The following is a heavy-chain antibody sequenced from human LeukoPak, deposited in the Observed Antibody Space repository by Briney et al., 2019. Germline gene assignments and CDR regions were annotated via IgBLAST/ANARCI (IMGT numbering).Heavy chain of an antibody. Sequence: ASVKVSCKASGYTFTDYYFHWVRQAPGQGLEWMGWINPNSGGTNYAQKFQGRVTMTRDTSITSTHMELNSLTSDDTAVYYCARNRYGYNFGYWAQGTLVTVSS. D-gene: IGHD5-24*01. J-gene: IGHJ4*02. CDR1: GYTFTDYY. CDR3: ARNRYGYNFGY. CDR2: INPNSGGT. V-gene: IGHV1-2*02.